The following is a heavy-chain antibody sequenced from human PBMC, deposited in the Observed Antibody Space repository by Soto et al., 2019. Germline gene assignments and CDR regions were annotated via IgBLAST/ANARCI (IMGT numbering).Heavy chain of an antibody. V-gene: IGHV4-39*01. CDR2: IYYSGST. Sequence: SETLSLTCTVSGGSISSSSYYWGWIRQPPGKGLEWIGSIYYSGSTYYNPSLKSRVTISVDTSKNQFSLKLSSVTAADTAVYYCARSDYDSSGYYPFDPWGQGTLVTVSS. J-gene: IGHJ5*02. CDR1: GGSISSSSYY. D-gene: IGHD3-22*01. CDR3: ARSDYDSSGYYPFDP.